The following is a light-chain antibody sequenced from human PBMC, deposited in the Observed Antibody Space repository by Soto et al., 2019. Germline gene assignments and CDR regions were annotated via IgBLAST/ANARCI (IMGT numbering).Light chain of an antibody. Sequence: EIVLTQSPGTLSLSPGERATLSCRASQSVSSSYLAWYQQKPGQAPRLLIYGASSRATGIPARFSGSGSGTEFTLTISSLEPADFSVYYCQQYGSSPPYTFGQGTKLEIK. CDR1: QSVSSSY. CDR2: GAS. V-gene: IGKV3-20*01. J-gene: IGKJ2*01. CDR3: QQYGSSPPYT.